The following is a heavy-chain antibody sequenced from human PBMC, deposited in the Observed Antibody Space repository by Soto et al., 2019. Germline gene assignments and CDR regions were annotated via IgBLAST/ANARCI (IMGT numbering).Heavy chain of an antibody. CDR3: VSQRTSVLTQAYFDY. V-gene: IGHV4-39*01. Sequence: SETLSLTCTFSCGSVINSNYYWGWIRQSPGKGLEWIGSVYYRGRSYSKSSVKSRVTISVDTSKNQFSLNLNSVTASDTAVYYCVSQRTSVLTQAYFDYWGPGALVTVSS. CDR1: CGSVINSNYY. D-gene: IGHD2-8*01. CDR2: VYYRGRS. J-gene: IGHJ4*02.